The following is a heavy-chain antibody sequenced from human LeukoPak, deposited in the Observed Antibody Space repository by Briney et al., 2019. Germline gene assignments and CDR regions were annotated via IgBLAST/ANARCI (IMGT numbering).Heavy chain of an antibody. CDR2: IYYSGST. CDR3: ASPVLDYYDSSGSDY. V-gene: IGHV4-39*07. Sequence: SKTLSLTCTVSGGSISSSSYYWGWIRQPPGKGLEWIGSIYYSGSTYYNPSLKSRVTISVDTSKIQFSLKLSSVTAADTAVYYCASPVLDYYDSSGSDYWGQGTLVTVSS. J-gene: IGHJ4*02. CDR1: GGSISSSSYY. D-gene: IGHD3-22*01.